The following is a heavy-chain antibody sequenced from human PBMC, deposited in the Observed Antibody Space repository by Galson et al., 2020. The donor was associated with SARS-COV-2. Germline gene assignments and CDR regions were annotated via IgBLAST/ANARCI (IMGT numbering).Heavy chain of an antibody. CDR1: GGSISSGGYY. D-gene: IGHD3-3*01. CDR2: IYYSGST. Sequence: ETSETLSLTCTVSGGSISSGGYYWSWIRQHPGKGLEWIGYIYYSGSTYYNPSLKSRVTISVDTSKNQFSLKLSSVTAADTAVYYCARASRTIFGVVKHFDYWGHGTLVTGSS. J-gene: IGHJ4*01. V-gene: IGHV4-31*03. CDR3: ARASRTIFGVVKHFDY.